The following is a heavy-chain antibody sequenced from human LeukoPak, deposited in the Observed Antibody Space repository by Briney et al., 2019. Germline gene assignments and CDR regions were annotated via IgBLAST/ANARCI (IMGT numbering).Heavy chain of an antibody. Sequence: PSETLSLTCTVSGGSISSYYWSWIRQPPGRGLEWIGYIYYSGSTNYNPSLKSRVTISVDTSKNQFSLKLSSVTAADTAVYYCARETSQKGAHYMDVWGQGTMVTVSS. V-gene: IGHV4-59*01. CDR3: ARETSQKGAHYMDV. CDR1: GGSISSYY. CDR2: IYYSGST. J-gene: IGHJ3*01. D-gene: IGHD4-11*01.